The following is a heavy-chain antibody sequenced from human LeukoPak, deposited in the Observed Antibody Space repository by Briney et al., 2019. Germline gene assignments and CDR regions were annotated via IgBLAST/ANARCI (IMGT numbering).Heavy chain of an antibody. Sequence: SGTPSLTSTVSGGAISTSSYYCGSIRQPPGRWLGWIGSNNYGGPTKYNPSLKSRVNIFVDTSKHQFSLTLRSVTAADTAAYYCARWSTTVFDYWGQGTLVTVSS. CDR2: NNYGGPT. V-gene: IGHV4-39*01. D-gene: IGHD4-17*01. CDR3: ARWSTTVFDY. CDR1: GGAISTSSYY. J-gene: IGHJ4*02.